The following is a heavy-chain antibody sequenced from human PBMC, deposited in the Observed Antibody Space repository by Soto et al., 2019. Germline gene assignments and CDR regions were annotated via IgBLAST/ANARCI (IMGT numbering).Heavy chain of an antibody. V-gene: IGHV4-39*01. CDR2: IYHSGHT. D-gene: IGHD2-21*02. Sequence: SETLSLTCTVSGGSVRSSSYYWGWIRQPPGKGLEWIASIYHSGHTYYNPSLKSRVTISVDPSRNQLSLKLSSVSAADTAVFYCARWVADAVHMTDISDAFDIWGQGTRVTVSS. CDR1: GGSVRSSSYY. CDR3: ARWVADAVHMTDISDAFDI. J-gene: IGHJ3*02.